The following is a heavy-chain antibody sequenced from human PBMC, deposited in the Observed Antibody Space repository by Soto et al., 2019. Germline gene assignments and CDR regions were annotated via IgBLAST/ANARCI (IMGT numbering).Heavy chain of an antibody. CDR3: ARGAIVVVPAAREDGYYYYYYYMDV. Sequence: QVQLVQSGAEVKKPGASVKVSCKASGYTFTSYDINWVRQATGQGLEWMGWMNPNSGNTGHAQKFQSRVPMTRTTSISIAYMELSSLRSEATAVYYCARGAIVVVPAAREDGYYYYYYYMDVWGKGTTVTVSS. J-gene: IGHJ6*03. CDR2: MNPNSGNT. CDR1: GYTFTSYD. V-gene: IGHV1-8*01. D-gene: IGHD2-2*01.